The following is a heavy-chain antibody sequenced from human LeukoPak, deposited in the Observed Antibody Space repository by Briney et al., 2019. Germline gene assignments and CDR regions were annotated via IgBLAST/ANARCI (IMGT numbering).Heavy chain of an antibody. CDR1: GGSISSSSYP. D-gene: IGHD5-24*01. CDR3: ASHVEMATNYYYYGMDV. CDR2: IYYSGST. Sequence: SETLSLTCTVSGGSISSSSYPWGWIRQPPGKGLEWIGSIYYSGSTYYNPSLKSRVTISVDTSKNQFSLKLSSVTAADTAVYYCASHVEMATNYYYYGMDVWGQGTTVTVSS. J-gene: IGHJ6*02. V-gene: IGHV4-39*01.